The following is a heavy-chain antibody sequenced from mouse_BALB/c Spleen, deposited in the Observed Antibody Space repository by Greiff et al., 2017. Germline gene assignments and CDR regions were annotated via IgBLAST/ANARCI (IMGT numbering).Heavy chain of an antibody. CDR1: GFTFSSYA. CDR3: ARDRQLGLRLDY. D-gene: IGHD3-2*01. Sequence: VQLKESGGGLVKPGGSLKLSCAASGFTFSSYAMSWVRQSPEKRLEWVAEISSGGSYTYYPDTVTGRFTISRDNAKNTLYLEMSSLRSEDTAMYYCARDRQLGLRLDYWGQGTSVTVSS. J-gene: IGHJ4*01. CDR2: ISSGGSYT. V-gene: IGHV5-9-4*01.